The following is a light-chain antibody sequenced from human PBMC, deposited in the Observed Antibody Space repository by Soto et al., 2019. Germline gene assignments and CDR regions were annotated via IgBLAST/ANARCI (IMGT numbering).Light chain of an antibody. CDR2: ETN. CDR1: SGSIATNY. J-gene: IGLJ7*01. V-gene: IGLV6-57*04. Sequence: NFMLTQPHSVSESPGRTVTISCTRSSGSIATNYVQWYQQRPGSAPTTVIFETNQRPSGVPDRFSGSIDGSSNSASLTISGLKTEDEADYHCQSNDGSNQIFGGGTQLTVL. CDR3: QSNDGSNQI.